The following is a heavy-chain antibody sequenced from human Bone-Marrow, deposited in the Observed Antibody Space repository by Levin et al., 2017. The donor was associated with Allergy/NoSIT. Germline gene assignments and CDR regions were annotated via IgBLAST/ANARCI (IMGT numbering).Heavy chain of an antibody. J-gene: IGHJ6*02. CDR1: GYTFTSYY. CDR3: ARDVQEWGDYYYYGMDG. CDR2: INPSGGST. D-gene: IGHD3-3*01. Sequence: GESLKISCKASGYTFTSYYMHWVRQAPGQGLEWMGIINPSGGSTSYAQKFQGRVTMTRDTSTSTVYMELSSLRSEDTAVYYCARDVQEWGDYYYYGMDGWGQGTTVTVSS. V-gene: IGHV1-46*01.